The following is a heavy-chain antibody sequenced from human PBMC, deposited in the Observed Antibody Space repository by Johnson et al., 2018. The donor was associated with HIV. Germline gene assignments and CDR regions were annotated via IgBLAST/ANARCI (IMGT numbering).Heavy chain of an antibody. Sequence: QVQLVESGGGVVQPGGSLRLSCEASGFTFSSYAMHWVRQAPGKGLEWVAFIRYDGSYKYYVDSVKGRFTISRDNSKNTLYLQMNSLRAEDTAVYYCAKDGGSYGGAFDIWGQGTMVTVSS. J-gene: IGHJ3*02. V-gene: IGHV3-30*02. D-gene: IGHD1-26*01. CDR3: AKDGGSYGGAFDI. CDR2: IRYDGSYK. CDR1: GFTFSSYA.